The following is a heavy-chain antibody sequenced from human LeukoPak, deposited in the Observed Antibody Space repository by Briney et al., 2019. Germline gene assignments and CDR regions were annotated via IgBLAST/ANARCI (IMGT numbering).Heavy chain of an antibody. J-gene: IGHJ4*02. D-gene: IGHD3-9*01. Sequence: GGSLRLSCAASGFNFTRYNMNWVRQAPGKGLEHISYISSISRTIDNADSVKGRFTISRDNSKNTLYLQMNSLRAEDTAVYYCAKAPGRYFDWLSPDYWGQGTLVTVSS. CDR1: GFNFTRYN. V-gene: IGHV3-48*01. CDR2: ISSISRTI. CDR3: AKAPGRYFDWLSPDY.